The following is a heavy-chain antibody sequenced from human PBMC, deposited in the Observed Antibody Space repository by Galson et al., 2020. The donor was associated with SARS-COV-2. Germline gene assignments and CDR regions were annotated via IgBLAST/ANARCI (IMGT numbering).Heavy chain of an antibody. V-gene: IGHV1-2*02. Sequence: GASVKVSCQASGYTFTDYDMHWVRQVPGQGLEWMGWINPKNGGTSYAEKFKDRVTMTRDTSVKTAYMEVTSLRSDDTAVYSCARGKPRNHFYGLYAFDIWGQGTMVTVSS. J-gene: IGHJ3*02. CDR1: GYTFTDYD. D-gene: IGHD4-17*01. CDR2: INPKNGGT. CDR3: ARGKPRNHFYGLYAFDI.